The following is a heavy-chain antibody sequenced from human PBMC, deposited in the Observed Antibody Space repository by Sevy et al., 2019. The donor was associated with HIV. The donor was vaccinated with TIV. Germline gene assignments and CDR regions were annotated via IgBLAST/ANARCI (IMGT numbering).Heavy chain of an antibody. Sequence: SEILSLTCTVSGYSITDDYYWGWIRQSPGKGLEWIVHIYHSGSTYYNPSLDSRVTPSVDTSKNQFSLRLSSVTAADTAIYYCARVKLRGAYYYDFWGQGTLVTVSS. CDR3: ARVKLRGAYYYDF. D-gene: IGHD3-22*01. V-gene: IGHV4-38-2*02. CDR1: GYSITDDYY. J-gene: IGHJ4*02. CDR2: IYHSGST.